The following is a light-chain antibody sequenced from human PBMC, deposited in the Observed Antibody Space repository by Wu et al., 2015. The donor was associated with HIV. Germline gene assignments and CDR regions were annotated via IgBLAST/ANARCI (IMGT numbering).Light chain of an antibody. CDR3: QQYYDWPPYS. CDR2: DAS. Sequence: EIIMTQSPASLSVSPGERVTLSCRASQSVGSDLAWYQQKPGQAPRLLVSDASTRATGIPARFSGSGSGTQFTLTISSLQSEDFGVYYCQQYYDWPPYSFGQGTKVGIK. V-gene: IGKV3D-15*01. J-gene: IGKJ2*03. CDR1: QSVGSD.